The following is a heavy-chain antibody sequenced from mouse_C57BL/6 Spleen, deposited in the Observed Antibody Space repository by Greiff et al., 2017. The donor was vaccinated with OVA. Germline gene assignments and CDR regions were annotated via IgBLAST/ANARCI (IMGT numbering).Heavy chain of an antibody. V-gene: IGHV1-81*01. CDR1: GYTFTSYG. Sequence: QVQLKESGAELARPGASVKLSCKASGYTFTSYGISWVKQRTGQGLEWIGEIYPRSGNTYYNEKLKGKAKLTADKSSSTAYMELRSLTSKNSAVYFCARFYYYGSSHWYFDFWGTGTTVTVSS. D-gene: IGHD1-1*01. CDR3: ARFYYYGSSHWYFDF. J-gene: IGHJ1*03. CDR2: IYPRSGNT.